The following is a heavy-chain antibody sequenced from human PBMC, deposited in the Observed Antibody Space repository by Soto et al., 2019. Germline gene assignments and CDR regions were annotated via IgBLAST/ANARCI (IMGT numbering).Heavy chain of an antibody. D-gene: IGHD2-2*01. Sequence: QVQLVESGGGVVQPGRSLRLSCAASGFTFSSYGMHWVRQAPGKGLEWVAVIWYDGSNQYYADSVKGRFTISRDNSKNTLCLQMTSLRVEDTAVYYCASRSPALDYWGQGTLVTVSS. CDR1: GFTFSSYG. CDR2: IWYDGSNQ. CDR3: ASRSPALDY. V-gene: IGHV3-33*01. J-gene: IGHJ4*02.